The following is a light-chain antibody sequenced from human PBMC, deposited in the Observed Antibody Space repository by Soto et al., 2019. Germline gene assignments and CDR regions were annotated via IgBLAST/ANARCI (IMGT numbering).Light chain of an antibody. CDR3: QQYGSSPRT. V-gene: IGKV3-20*01. J-gene: IGKJ2*01. CDR2: VAS. CDR1: QSISSTY. Sequence: EIVLTQSPGTLSLSPGERATLSCRASQSISSTYLAWYQQKPGQAPRLLIYVASSRAAGIPDRFSGSGSGTDFTLTISRLEPEDCAVYYCQQYGSSPRTFGQGTQLAI.